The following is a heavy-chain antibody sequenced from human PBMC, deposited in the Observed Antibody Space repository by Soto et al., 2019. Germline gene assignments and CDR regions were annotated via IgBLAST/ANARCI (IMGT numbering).Heavy chain of an antibody. CDR1: GFTFSSYA. D-gene: IGHD3-10*01. J-gene: IGHJ4*02. CDR3: AFNSGSGSYYFAY. Sequence: EVQLLESGGGLVQPGGSLRLSCAASGFTFSSYAMWWVRQAPGKGLECVSAISGGGETTYYADSVKGRFTISRDNSKNTLYLQMNSLRAGDTAVYYCAFNSGSGSYYFAYWGQGTLVTVSS. CDR2: ISGGGETT. V-gene: IGHV3-23*01.